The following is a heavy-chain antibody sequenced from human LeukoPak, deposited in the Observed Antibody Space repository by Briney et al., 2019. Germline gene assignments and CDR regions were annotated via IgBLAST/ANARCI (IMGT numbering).Heavy chain of an antibody. V-gene: IGHV1-69*05. CDR3: ARELHDYGDYRNWFDP. CDR2: IIPIFGTA. CDR1: GGTFSSYA. D-gene: IGHD4-17*01. Sequence: ASVKVSCKASGGTFSSYAISRVRQAPGQGLEWMGGIIPIFGTANYAQKFQGRVTITTDESTSTAYMELSSLRSEDTAVYYCARELHDYGDYRNWFDPWGQGTLVTVSS. J-gene: IGHJ5*02.